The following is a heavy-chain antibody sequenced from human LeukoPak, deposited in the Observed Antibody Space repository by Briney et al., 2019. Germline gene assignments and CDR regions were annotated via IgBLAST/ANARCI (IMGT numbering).Heavy chain of an antibody. CDR1: GYSFTSYW. CDR3: ARLDGDYSSILDY. V-gene: IGHV5-10-1*01. Sequence: HGESLKISRKGSGYSFTSYWIGWVRQMPGKGLEWMGRIDPSDSYTNYSPSFQGHVTISADKSISTAYLQWSSLKASDTAMYYCARLDGDYSSILDYWGQGTLVTVSS. D-gene: IGHD4-17*01. J-gene: IGHJ4*02. CDR2: IDPSDSYT.